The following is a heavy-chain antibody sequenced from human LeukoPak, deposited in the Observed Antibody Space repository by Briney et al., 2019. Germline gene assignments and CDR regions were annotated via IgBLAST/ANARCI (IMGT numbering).Heavy chain of an antibody. V-gene: IGHV1-8*01. Sequence: ASVKVSCKASGYTFTSYDINWVRQATGQGLEWMGWMNPNSGNTGYAQKFKGRVTMTRNTSISTAYMELSSLRSEDTAVYYCARGRIDFGVVIYYWGQGTLVTVSS. CDR2: MNPNSGNT. CDR1: GYTFTSYD. J-gene: IGHJ4*02. CDR3: ARGRIDFGVVIYY. D-gene: IGHD3-3*01.